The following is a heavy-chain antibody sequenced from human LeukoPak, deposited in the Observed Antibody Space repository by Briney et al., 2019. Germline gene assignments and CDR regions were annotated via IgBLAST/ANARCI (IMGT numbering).Heavy chain of an antibody. V-gene: IGHV3-9*01. CDR2: ISWNSGSI. Sequence: GRSLRLSCAASGFTFDDYAMHWVRQAPGKGLEWASGISWNSGSIGYADSVKGRFTISRDNAKNSLYLQMNSLRAEDTALYYCAKALGIAAAGRFDPWGQGTLVTVSS. J-gene: IGHJ5*02. D-gene: IGHD6-13*01. CDR3: AKALGIAAAGRFDP. CDR1: GFTFDDYA.